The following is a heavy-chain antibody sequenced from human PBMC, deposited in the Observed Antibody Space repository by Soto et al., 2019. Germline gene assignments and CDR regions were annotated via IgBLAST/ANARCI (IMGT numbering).Heavy chain of an antibody. CDR2: INPKFGDT. D-gene: IGHD3-10*01. CDR3: ARNMDYYYGPGSGNGHGF. J-gene: IGHJ6*02. Sequence: QVQLVQSGAEVKEPGDSVRVSCEASGYTFTAYYIHWVRQAPGQGLEWMGWINPKFGDTTYAQDFQRRVSMTTDMSISTVYMELSRLTSDDTAIYYCARNMDYYYGPGSGNGHGFWGQGTTVTVFS. V-gene: IGHV1-2*02. CDR1: GYTFTAYY.